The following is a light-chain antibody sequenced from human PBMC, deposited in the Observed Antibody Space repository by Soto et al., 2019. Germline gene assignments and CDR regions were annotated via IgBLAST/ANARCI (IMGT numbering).Light chain of an antibody. Sequence: QSVLTQPPSVSEAPRQRVTISCSGGSSNIGNNAVNWYQQLPGKAPKLLIYYDDLLPSGVSDRFSGSKSGTSASLAISGLQSEDEADYYCAAWDDSLNGVVFGGGTQLTV. CDR2: YDD. V-gene: IGLV1-36*01. CDR3: AAWDDSLNGVV. CDR1: SSNIGNNA. J-gene: IGLJ2*01.